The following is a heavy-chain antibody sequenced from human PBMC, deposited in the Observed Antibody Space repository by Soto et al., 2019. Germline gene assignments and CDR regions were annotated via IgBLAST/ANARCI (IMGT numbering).Heavy chain of an antibody. CDR1: GGSISRGGFY. V-gene: IGHV4-31*03. D-gene: IGHD6-6*01. CDR2: IYYSGTT. J-gene: IGHJ6*02. CDR3: ARRTREYTSSGMDV. Sequence: QVQLQSSGPGLVKPSQTLSLTCTVSGGSISRGGFYWSWIRQHPGKGLEWLGYIYYSGTTSYNPSLESRVKRSVDTSKNQFSLTLSSVTAADTAVYYCARRTREYTSSGMDVWGQGTTVTVSS.